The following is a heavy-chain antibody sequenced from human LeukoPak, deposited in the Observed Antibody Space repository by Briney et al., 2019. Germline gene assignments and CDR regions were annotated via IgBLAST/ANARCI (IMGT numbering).Heavy chain of an antibody. CDR3: ARASRGAGYSSSWYYFDY. CDR1: GGTFSSYA. D-gene: IGHD6-13*01. V-gene: IGHV1-69*05. Sequence: GASVKVSCKASGGTFSSYAISWVRQAPGQGLEWMGGIIPIFGTANYAQKFQGRVTITTDESTSTAYMELSSLRSEDTAVYYCARASRGAGYSSSWYYFDYWGQGTLVTVSS. J-gene: IGHJ4*02. CDR2: IIPIFGTA.